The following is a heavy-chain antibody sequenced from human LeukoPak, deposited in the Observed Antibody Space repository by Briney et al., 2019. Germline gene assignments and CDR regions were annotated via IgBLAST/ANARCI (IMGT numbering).Heavy chain of an antibody. CDR2: IYHSGST. CDR1: GGSISSYY. D-gene: IGHD3-22*01. J-gene: IGHJ4*02. Sequence: SETLSLTCTVSGGSISSYYWSWIRQPPGKGLEWIGYIYHSGSTYYNPSLKSRVTISVDRSKNQFSLKLSSVTAADTAVYYCARGASLKYYYDSSGYKLAGGYFDYWGQGTLVTVSS. CDR3: ARGASLKYYYDSSGYKLAGGYFDY. V-gene: IGHV4-59*12.